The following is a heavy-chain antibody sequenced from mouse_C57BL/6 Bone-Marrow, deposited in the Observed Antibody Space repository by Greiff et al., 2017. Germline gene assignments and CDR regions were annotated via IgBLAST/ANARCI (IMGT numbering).Heavy chain of an antibody. CDR3: ARRPYFDY. CDR1: GYTFTSYW. Sequence: QVQLQQPGAELVKPGASVKLSCKASGYTFTSYWMQWVKQRPGQGLEWIGEIDPSDSYTNYNQKFKGKATLTVDTSSSTAYMQLSSLTSEDSAVYCCARRPYFDYWGQGTTLTVSS. V-gene: IGHV1-50*01. CDR2: IDPSDSYT. J-gene: IGHJ2*01.